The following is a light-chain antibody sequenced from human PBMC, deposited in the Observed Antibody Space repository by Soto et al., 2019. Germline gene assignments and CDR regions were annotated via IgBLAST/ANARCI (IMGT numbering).Light chain of an antibody. CDR1: QSLRSS. V-gene: IGKV3-15*01. Sequence: VMTQSPATLSVSPGARATLSCRASQSLRSSLAWYQQKPGQAPRLLIYGASTRATGIPARFSGSGSGTEFTLTISRLQSEDFAVDFWQQYNSWPQTCGQGTKVEIK. J-gene: IGKJ1*01. CDR2: GAS. CDR3: QQYNSWPQT.